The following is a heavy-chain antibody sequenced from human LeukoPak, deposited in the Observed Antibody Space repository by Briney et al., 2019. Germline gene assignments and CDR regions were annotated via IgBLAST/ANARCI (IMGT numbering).Heavy chain of an antibody. Sequence: RPGGPLRLSCAASGFTFSSYSMNWVRQAPGKGLEWVSYISSSSSTIYYADSVKGRFTISRDNAKNSLYLQMNSLRAEDTAVYYCARDSYGHDYWGQGILVTVSS. V-gene: IGHV3-48*01. CDR1: GFTFSSYS. CDR2: ISSSSSTI. J-gene: IGHJ4*02. D-gene: IGHD5-18*01. CDR3: ARDSYGHDY.